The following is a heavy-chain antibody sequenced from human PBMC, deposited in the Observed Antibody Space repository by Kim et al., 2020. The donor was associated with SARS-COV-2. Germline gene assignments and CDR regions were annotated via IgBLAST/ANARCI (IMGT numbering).Heavy chain of an antibody. D-gene: IGHD6-19*01. CDR3: AKANEAGTAFDY. V-gene: IGHV3-43D*03. J-gene: IGHJ4*02. Sequence: YCAESVKGRFNISRDNSKNSLYLQMNSLRAEDTALYYCAKANEAGTAFDYWGQGTLVTFSS.